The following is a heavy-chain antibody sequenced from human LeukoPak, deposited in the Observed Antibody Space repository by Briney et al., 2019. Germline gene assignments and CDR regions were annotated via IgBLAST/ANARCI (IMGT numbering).Heavy chain of an antibody. J-gene: IGHJ4*02. CDR3: ARDSGSYSDY. CDR1: GFTFDDYA. V-gene: IGHV3-9*01. D-gene: IGHD1-26*01. CDR2: ITWNSGSI. Sequence: PGGSLRLSCAASGFTFDDYAMHWVRQAPGKGLEWVSGITWNSGSIGYADSVKGRFTISRDNSKNMLYLQMNSLRAEDTAVYYCARDSGSYSDYWGQGTLVTVSS.